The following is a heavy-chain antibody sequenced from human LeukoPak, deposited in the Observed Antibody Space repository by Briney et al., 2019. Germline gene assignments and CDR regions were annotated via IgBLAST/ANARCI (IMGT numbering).Heavy chain of an antibody. CDR1: GFPFIEYR. J-gene: IGHJ4*02. CDR2: SVIDSGNT. CDR3: ARDHNYAFDN. V-gene: IGHV3-48*01. D-gene: IGHD1-1*01. Sequence: GGSLRLSCTASGFPFIEYRINWVRQAPGKGLEWISYSVIDSGNTKYADSVRGRFTISADKAKNSLYLQMNSLRVEDTAVYYCARDHNYAFDNWGQGTLVPLAS.